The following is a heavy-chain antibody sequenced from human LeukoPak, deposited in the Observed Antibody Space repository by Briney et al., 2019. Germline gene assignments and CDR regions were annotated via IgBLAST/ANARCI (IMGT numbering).Heavy chain of an antibody. CDR2: ISNSGSTI. CDR1: GFTFSDYY. CDR3: AELGITMIGGV. V-gene: IGHV3-11*04. D-gene: IGHD3-10*02. J-gene: IGHJ6*04. Sequence: GGSLRLSCAASGFTFSDYYMSWIRQAPGKGLEWISYISNSGSTIYYADSVKGRFTISRDNGKNLLYLQMNSLRAEDTAVYYCAELGITMIGGVWGKGTTVTISS.